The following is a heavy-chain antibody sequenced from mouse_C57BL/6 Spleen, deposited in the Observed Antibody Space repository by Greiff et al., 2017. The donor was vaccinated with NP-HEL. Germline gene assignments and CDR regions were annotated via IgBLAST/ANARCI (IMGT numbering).Heavy chain of an antibody. CDR3: AREGYPCPMDY. V-gene: IGHV1-39*01. CDR1: GYSFTDYN. Sequence: VQLQQSGPELVKPGASVKISCKASGYSFTDYNMNWVKQSNGKSLEWIGVINPNYGTTSYNQKFKGKATWTVDQSSSTAYMQRNRLTYEDSAVYYCAREGYPCPMDYWGQGTSVTVSS. CDR2: INPNYGTT. D-gene: IGHD2-2*01. J-gene: IGHJ4*01.